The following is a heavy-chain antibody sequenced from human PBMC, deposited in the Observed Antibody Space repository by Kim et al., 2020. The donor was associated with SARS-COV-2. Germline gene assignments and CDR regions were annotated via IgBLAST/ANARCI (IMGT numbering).Heavy chain of an antibody. CDR3: VTGGRGDY. J-gene: IGHJ4*01. CDR1: GFTFSSYW. D-gene: IGHD1-26*01. CDR2: INEDGSLI. Sequence: GGSLRLSCSASGFTFSSYWMSWVRQAPGKGPEWVAMINEDGSLIFYVDSVKGRFTISRDNANNLLYLRMNSLRVEDTALYYCVTGGRGDYLGHGTLVT. V-gene: IGHV3-7*01.